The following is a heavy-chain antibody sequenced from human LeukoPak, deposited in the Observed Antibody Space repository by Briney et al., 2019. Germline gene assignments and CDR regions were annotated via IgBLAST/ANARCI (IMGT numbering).Heavy chain of an antibody. CDR2: ISYDGSNK. CDR1: GFTFSSYA. J-gene: IGHJ4*02. CDR3: ARDPYYDSSGYYPHFDY. V-gene: IGHV3-30-3*01. D-gene: IGHD3-22*01. Sequence: GGSLRLSCAASGFTFSSYAMHWVRQAPGKGLEWVAVISYDGSNKYYADSVKGRFTISRDNSKNTLYLRMNSLRAEDTAVYYCARDPYYDSSGYYPHFDYWGQGTLVTVSS.